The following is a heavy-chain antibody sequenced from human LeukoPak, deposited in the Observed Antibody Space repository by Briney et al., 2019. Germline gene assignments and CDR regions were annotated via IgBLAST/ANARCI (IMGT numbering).Heavy chain of an antibody. CDR3: AREVPGSGSYFHAFDI. J-gene: IGHJ3*02. CDR1: GGSISSYY. CDR2: IYYSGST. V-gene: IGHV4-59*12. Sequence: SETLSLTCTVSGGSISSYYWSWIRQPPGKGLEWIGYIYYSGSTYYNPSLKSRVTISVDTSKNQFSLKLSSVTAADTAVYYCAREVPGSGSYFHAFDIWGQGTMVTVSS. D-gene: IGHD3-10*01.